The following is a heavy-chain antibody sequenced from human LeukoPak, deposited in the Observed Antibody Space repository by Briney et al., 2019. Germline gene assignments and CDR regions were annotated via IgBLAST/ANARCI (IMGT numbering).Heavy chain of an antibody. CDR1: GFTFSSHS. CDR2: ISSSSTYM. V-gene: IGHV3-21*01. Sequence: PGGSLRLSCAASGFTFSSHSMNWVRQAPGKAPEWVSSISSSSTYMFHADSVKGRFTISRDNAKNSLYLQMNSLRAEDTAVYYCARGDYRPAMAGEPFDYWGQGTLVTVSS. D-gene: IGHD6-19*01. CDR3: ARGDYRPAMAGEPFDY. J-gene: IGHJ4*02.